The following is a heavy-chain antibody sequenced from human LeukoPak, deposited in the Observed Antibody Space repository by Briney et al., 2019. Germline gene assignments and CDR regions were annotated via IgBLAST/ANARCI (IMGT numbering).Heavy chain of an antibody. V-gene: IGHV1-2*02. CDR3: AREPAGGVTTDPYFDY. D-gene: IGHD4-17*01. Sequence: GASVKVSCKASGYTFTGYYMHWVRQAPGQGVEWMGWINPNSGGTNYAQKFQGRVTMTRDTSISTVYMELSRLRSDDTAVYYCAREPAGGVTTDPYFDYWGQGTLVTVSS. J-gene: IGHJ4*02. CDR2: INPNSGGT. CDR1: GYTFTGYY.